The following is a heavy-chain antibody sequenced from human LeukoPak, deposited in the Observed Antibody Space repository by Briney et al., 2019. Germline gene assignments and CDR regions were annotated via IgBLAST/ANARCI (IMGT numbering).Heavy chain of an antibody. J-gene: IGHJ3*01. CDR1: EYPFSRSV. V-gene: IGHV1-3*01. CDR3: ATISRGIAVDHDAFDV. Sequence: ASVKVSCKASEYPFSRSVIHWVRQAPGQRLEWMGWINAGNDDTEYSQNFQGRVTITRDTSASTAYMELSSLRSEDTSVYYCATISRGIAVDHDAFDVWGQGTMVTVSS. D-gene: IGHD6-19*01. CDR2: INAGNDDT.